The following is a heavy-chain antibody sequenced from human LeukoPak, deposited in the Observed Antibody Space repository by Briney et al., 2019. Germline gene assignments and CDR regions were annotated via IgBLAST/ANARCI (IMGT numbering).Heavy chain of an antibody. D-gene: IGHD4/OR15-4a*01. CDR2: ISGSGGST. J-gene: IGHJ4*02. CDR1: GFTFNSYA. CDR3: VKDQDSGAYSRFDY. Sequence: GGSLRLSCAASGFTFNSYAMSWVRQAPGKGLEWVSSISGSGGSTYYTDSVKGRFTISRDNSKNTLYLQMNSLRAEDTAVYYCVKDQDSGAYSRFDYWGQGALFTVSS. V-gene: IGHV3-23*01.